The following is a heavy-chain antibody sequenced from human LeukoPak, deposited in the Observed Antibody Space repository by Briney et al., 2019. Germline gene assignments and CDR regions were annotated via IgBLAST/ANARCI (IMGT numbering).Heavy chain of an antibody. D-gene: IGHD3-22*01. CDR1: GFTFSSYA. CDR2: LRNSGDSR. J-gene: IGHJ4*02. V-gene: IGHV3-23*01. Sequence: GGSLRLSCAASGFTFSSYAMSWVRQAPGKGLEWVSGLRNSGDSRYYADSVQGRFTISRDNSKNTLYLQMNSLRAEDTAVYYCAKGTMMVVLGGYWGQGTLVTVSS. CDR3: AKGTMMVVLGGY.